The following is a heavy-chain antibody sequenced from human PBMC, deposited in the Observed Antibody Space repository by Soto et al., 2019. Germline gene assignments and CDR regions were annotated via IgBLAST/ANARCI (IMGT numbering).Heavy chain of an antibody. V-gene: IGHV1-69*04. J-gene: IGHJ5*02. Sequence: SVKVSCKASGGTFSSYTISWVRQAPGQGLEWMGRIIPILGIANYAQKFQGRVTITADKSTSTAYMELSSLRSEDTAVYYCARDRRYCSSTSCYARDNWFDPWGQGTLVTVSS. CDR1: GGTFSSYT. D-gene: IGHD2-2*01. CDR3: ARDRRYCSSTSCYARDNWFDP. CDR2: IIPILGIA.